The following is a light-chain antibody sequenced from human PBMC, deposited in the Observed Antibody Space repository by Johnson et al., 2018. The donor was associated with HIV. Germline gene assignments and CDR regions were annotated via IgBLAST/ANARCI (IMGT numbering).Light chain of an antibody. V-gene: IGLV1-51*02. Sequence: QSVLTQPPSVSAAPGQKVTISCSGSSSNIGNNYVSWYQQLPGTAPKLLIYENNKRPSGIPDRFSGSKSGTSATLGITGLQTGDEGDYYCGTWDRSLSAGGVFGTGTKVPVL. J-gene: IGLJ1*01. CDR1: SSNIGNNY. CDR3: GTWDRSLSAGGV. CDR2: ENN.